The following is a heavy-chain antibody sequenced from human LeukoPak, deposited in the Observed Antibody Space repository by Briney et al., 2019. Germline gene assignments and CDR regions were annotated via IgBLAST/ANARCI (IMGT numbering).Heavy chain of an antibody. CDR2: INPNIGAT. CDR3: ARDRVGSGWPRPFYFEN. Sequence: ASLKVSFKPSVYTFTGYYLHWVRQAPGQALEWMGWINPNIGATMYTQKFQGRVTMTRDTSISTAYMELNSLRSDDTAVYYCARDRVGSGWPRPFYFENWGQGTLVTVSS. J-gene: IGHJ4*02. CDR1: VYTFTGYY. V-gene: IGHV1-2*02. D-gene: IGHD6-19*01.